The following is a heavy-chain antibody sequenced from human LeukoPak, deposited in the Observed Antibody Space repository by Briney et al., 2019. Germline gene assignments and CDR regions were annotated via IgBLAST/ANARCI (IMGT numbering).Heavy chain of an antibody. CDR3: ARQGFGELLIDY. CDR1: GFTFGSYS. D-gene: IGHD3-10*01. J-gene: IGHJ4*02. V-gene: IGHV3-21*01. Sequence: PGGSLRLSCAASGFTFGSYSMNWVRQAPGKGLEWVSSISSSSSYIYYADSVKGRFTISRDNAKNSLYLQMNSLRAEDTAVYYCARQGFGELLIDYWGQGTLVTVSS. CDR2: ISSSSSYI.